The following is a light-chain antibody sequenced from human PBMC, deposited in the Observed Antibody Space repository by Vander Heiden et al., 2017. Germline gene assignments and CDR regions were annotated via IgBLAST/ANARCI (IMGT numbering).Light chain of an antibody. J-gene: IGKJ2*01. V-gene: IGKV1-5*03. CDR2: KAS. CDR3: HQYNDYSGGT. Sequence: DIQMTQSPSTLSASVGDRLTITCRASQTIPSYLAWYQQKPGEAPKLLIYKASNLESGVPSRFSGSGSGTEFTLTISSLQPDDFATYYCHQYNDYSGGTFGQGTKVEIE. CDR1: QTIPSY.